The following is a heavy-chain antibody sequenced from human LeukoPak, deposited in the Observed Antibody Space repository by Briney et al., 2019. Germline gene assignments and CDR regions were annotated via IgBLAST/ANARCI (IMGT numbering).Heavy chain of an antibody. V-gene: IGHV4-31*03. CDR2: IYYSGST. CDR1: GCSISSGGYY. CDR3: ARESTTVTIDY. J-gene: IGHJ4*02. Sequence: SETLSLTCTVSGCSISSGGYYWSGIRQHPGKGLEWIGYIYYSGSTYYNPSLKSRVTISVDTSKNQFSLKLSSVTAADTAVYYCARESTTVTIDYWGQGTLVTVSS. D-gene: IGHD4-17*01.